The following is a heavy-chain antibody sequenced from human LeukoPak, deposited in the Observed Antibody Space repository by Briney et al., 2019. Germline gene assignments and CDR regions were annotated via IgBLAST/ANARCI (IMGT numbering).Heavy chain of an antibody. Sequence: PGGSLRLSCAASGFTFGDYGMSWVRQAPGKGLEWVSGINWNGGSTGYADSVKGRFTISRDNAKNSLYLQMNSLRAEDTALYYCASTVTINYDYYYYYMDVWGKGTTVTVSS. CDR2: INWNGGST. CDR1: GFTFGDYG. J-gene: IGHJ6*03. V-gene: IGHV3-20*04. CDR3: ASTVTINYDYYYYYMDV. D-gene: IGHD4-11*01.